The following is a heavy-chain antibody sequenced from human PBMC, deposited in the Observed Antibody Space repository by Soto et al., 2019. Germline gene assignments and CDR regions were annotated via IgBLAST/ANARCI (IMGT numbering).Heavy chain of an antibody. CDR1: GGSISNYY. CDR3: ARVRQGTAGAFDI. J-gene: IGHJ3*02. CDR2: IYYSGST. Sequence: LSLTCTVSGGSISNYYWSWIRQPPGRGLEWIGDIYYSGSTNYNPSLKSRLSMSVDTSKNHFSLKLSSVTAADTAVYYCARVRQGTAGAFDIWGQGTMVTVSS. D-gene: IGHD3-10*01. V-gene: IGHV4-59*01.